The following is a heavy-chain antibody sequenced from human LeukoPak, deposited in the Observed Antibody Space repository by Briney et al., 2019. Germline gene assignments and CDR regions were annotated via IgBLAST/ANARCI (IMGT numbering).Heavy chain of an antibody. Sequence: GGSLRLSCVASGFTVSSNYMSWVRQAPGKGLEWVSVIYSGGSTYYADSVKGRFTISRDNSKNTLYLQMNSLRAEDTAVYYCARDTRSSQRDAYFDYWGQGTLVTVSS. CDR1: GFTVSSNY. J-gene: IGHJ4*02. V-gene: IGHV3-53*01. CDR2: IYSGGST. CDR3: ARDTRSSQRDAYFDY. D-gene: IGHD6-13*01.